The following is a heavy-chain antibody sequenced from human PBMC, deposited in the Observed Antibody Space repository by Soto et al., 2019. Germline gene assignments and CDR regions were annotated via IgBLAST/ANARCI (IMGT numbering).Heavy chain of an antibody. CDR3: GKGVEAYNDNALES. CDR2: VSYDGSEK. Sequence: GGSLRLSCAASGFTFISYAMHWVLQAPCKGLEWVAVVSYDGSEKYYADSVKGRFTISRDNSKNTLYLQMNSLRAEDTAVYDCGKGVEAYNDNALESWGKGPLVTVCS. J-gene: IGHJ4*02. CDR1: GFTFISYA. V-gene: IGHV3-30*18. D-gene: IGHD3-22*01.